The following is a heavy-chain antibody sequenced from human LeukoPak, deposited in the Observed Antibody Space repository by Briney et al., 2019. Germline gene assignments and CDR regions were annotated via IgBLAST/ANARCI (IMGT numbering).Heavy chain of an antibody. J-gene: IGHJ4*02. CDR1: RFTFSYYW. Sequence: PGGSPRLSCAASRFTFSYYWMNWVRRAPGKGLEWVANIKQDGSEKYYVDSVKGRFTISRDNAKNSLYLQMNSLRAEDTAVYYCARGNYYCSGTSCYTFLDYWGQGTLVTVSS. D-gene: IGHD2-2*02. CDR3: ARGNYYCSGTSCYTFLDY. CDR2: IKQDGSEK. V-gene: IGHV3-7*01.